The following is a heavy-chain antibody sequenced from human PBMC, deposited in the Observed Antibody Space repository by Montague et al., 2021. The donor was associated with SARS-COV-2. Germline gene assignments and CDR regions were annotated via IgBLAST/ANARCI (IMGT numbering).Heavy chain of an antibody. CDR1: GGSISSGSYY. CDR3: ARDIAVAGLFDY. D-gene: IGHD6-19*01. CDR2: ISISGST. J-gene: IGHJ4*02. Sequence: TLSPTCTVSGGSISSGSYYWSWIRQPAGKGLEWIGRISISGSTNYNPSPKSRVTISVDTSKNQFSLKLSSVTAADTAVYYCARDIAVAGLFDYWGLGTLVTVSS. V-gene: IGHV4-61*02.